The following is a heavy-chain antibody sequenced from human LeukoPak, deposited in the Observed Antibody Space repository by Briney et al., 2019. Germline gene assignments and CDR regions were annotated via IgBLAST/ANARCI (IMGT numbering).Heavy chain of an antibody. CDR1: GFTFNNYA. CDR2: ASYDGRNT. CDR3: ARSPNLNWLDP. Sequence: GTSLRLSCAASGFTFNNYAMHWVRQAPAKGLEWVAVASYDGRNTYYADSVKGRFTVSRDNSKRILSLQMNRLRPEDSAVYYCARSPNLNWLDPWGQGTLVTVSS. J-gene: IGHJ5*02. V-gene: IGHV3-30*14.